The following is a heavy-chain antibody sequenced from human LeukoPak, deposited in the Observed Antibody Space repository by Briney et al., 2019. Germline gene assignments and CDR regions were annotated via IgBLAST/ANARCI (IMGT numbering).Heavy chain of an antibody. V-gene: IGHV6-1*01. J-gene: IGHJ3*02. Sequence: SQTLSLTCAISGDSVSSNSAAWNWIRQSPSRGLEWLGRTYYRSKWYNDYAVSVKSRITINPDTSKNQFSLQLNSVTPEDTAVYYCARGSPLWGYGYFDASDIWGQGTMVTVSS. CDR2: TYYRSKWYN. CDR3: ARGSPLWGYGYFDASDI. CDR1: GDSVSSNSAA. D-gene: IGHD5-18*01.